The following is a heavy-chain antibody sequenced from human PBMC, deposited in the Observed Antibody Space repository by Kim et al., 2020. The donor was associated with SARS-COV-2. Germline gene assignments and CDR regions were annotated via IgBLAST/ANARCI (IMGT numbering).Heavy chain of an antibody. D-gene: IGHD2-2*01. CDR2: IDPSDSYT. V-gene: IGHV5-10-1*01. Sequence: GASLKISCKGSGYSFTSYWISWVRQMPGKGLEWKGRIDPSDSYTNYSPSFQGHVTISADKSISTAYLQWSSLKASDTAMYYCASGRVPAALYYFDYWGQGTLVTVSS. CDR3: ASGRVPAALYYFDY. J-gene: IGHJ4*02. CDR1: GYSFTSYW.